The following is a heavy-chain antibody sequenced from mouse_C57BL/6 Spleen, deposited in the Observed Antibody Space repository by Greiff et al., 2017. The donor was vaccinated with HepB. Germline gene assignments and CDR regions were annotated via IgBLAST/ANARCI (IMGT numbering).Heavy chain of an antibody. D-gene: IGHD1-1*01. Sequence: VQLQQPGAELVKPGASVKMSCKASGYTFTSYWITWVKQRPGQALEWIGDIYPGSGSTNYNEKFKSKATLTVDTSSSTAYMQLSSLTSEDSAVYYCASITTVVARWYFDVWGTGTTVTVSS. J-gene: IGHJ1*03. CDR2: IYPGSGST. V-gene: IGHV1-55*01. CDR1: GYTFTSYW. CDR3: ASITTVVARWYFDV.